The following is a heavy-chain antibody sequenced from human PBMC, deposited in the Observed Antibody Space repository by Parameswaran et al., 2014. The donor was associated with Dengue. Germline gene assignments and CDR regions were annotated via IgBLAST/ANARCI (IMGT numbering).Heavy chain of an antibody. D-gene: IGHD2-2*01. J-gene: IGHJ4*02. CDR3: AGLHEVHRGYCSSTSCYFDY. Sequence: WIRQPPGKGLEWIGSIYYSGSTYYNPSLKSRVTISVDTSKNQFSLKLSSVTAADTAVYYCAGLHEVHRGYCSSTSCYFDYWGQGTLVTVSS. V-gene: IGHV4-39*07. CDR2: IYYSGST.